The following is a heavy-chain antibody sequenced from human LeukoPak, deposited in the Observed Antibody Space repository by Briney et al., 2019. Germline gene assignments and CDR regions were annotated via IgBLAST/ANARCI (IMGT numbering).Heavy chain of an antibody. D-gene: IGHD2-21*01. CDR2: IKQDGSEK. J-gene: IGHJ4*02. CDR1: EFTFSNYG. V-gene: IGHV3-7*01. CDR3: ARVVFPSRVSDY. Sequence: PGGSLRVSCAASEFTFSNYGMHWVRQAPGKGLEWVANIKQDGSEKYYVDSVKGRFTISKDNAKNSLYLQMNSLRVEDTAVYYCARVVFPSRVSDYWGQGTLVTVSS.